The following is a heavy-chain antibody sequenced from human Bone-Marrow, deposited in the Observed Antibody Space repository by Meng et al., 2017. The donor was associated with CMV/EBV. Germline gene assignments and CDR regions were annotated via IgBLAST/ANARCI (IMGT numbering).Heavy chain of an antibody. D-gene: IGHD6-13*01. J-gene: IGHJ4*02. CDR3: ARDLFKQQLIPFDY. CDR2: IKQDGSEK. CDR1: GFTFSSFW. Sequence: GESLKISCAASGFTFSSFWMSWVRQAPGKGLEWVANIKQDGSEKYYVDSVKGRFTISRDNAENSLYLQMNSLRAEDTAVYYCARDLFKQQLIPFDYWGQGTLVTVSS. V-gene: IGHV3-7*01.